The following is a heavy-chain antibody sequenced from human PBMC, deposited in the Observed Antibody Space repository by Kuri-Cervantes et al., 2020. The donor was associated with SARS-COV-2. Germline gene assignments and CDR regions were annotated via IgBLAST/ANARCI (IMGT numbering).Heavy chain of an antibody. CDR1: GGSFSGYY. D-gene: IGHD3-9*01. J-gene: IGHJ4*02. CDR3: ARENYDILTGYQVFDY. CDR2: INHSGST. Sequence: SQTPSLSRAVYGGSFSGYYWSWIRQPPGKGLEWIGEINHSGSTNYNPSLKSRVTISVDTSKNQFSLKLSSVTAADTAVYYCARENYDILTGYQVFDYWGKGTLVTVSS. V-gene: IGHV4-34*01.